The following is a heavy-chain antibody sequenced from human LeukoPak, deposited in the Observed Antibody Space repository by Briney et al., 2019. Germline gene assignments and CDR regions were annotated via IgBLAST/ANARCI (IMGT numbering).Heavy chain of an antibody. Sequence: GGSLRLSCAASGFNLDYYGMTWVRQGPGKGLEWVSGISWNGGNTVYADSVKGRFTISRDNAKNSLYLQMNSLSAEDTALYYCARVRGYCDKTICHISSDYYYMDVWGKGATVTVSS. CDR3: ARVRGYCDKTICHISSDYYYMDV. CDR2: ISWNGGNT. V-gene: IGHV3-20*04. D-gene: IGHD2-2*02. CDR1: GFNLDYYG. J-gene: IGHJ6*03.